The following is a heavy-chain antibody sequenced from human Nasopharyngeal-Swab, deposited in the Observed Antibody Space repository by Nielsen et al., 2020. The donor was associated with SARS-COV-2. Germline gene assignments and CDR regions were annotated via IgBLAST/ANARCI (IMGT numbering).Heavy chain of an antibody. CDR2: ISSSGITI. J-gene: IGHJ4*02. CDR3: ARGLEDLGGDY. CDR1: GFTFSSYW. Sequence: GGSLRLSCAASGFTFSSYWMHWIRQAPGKGLEWLSYISSSGITIYYADSVKGRFTISRDNAKNSLFLQMNSLRAEDTAVYFCARGLEDLGGDYWGQGTLVTVSS. V-gene: IGHV3-11*01. D-gene: IGHD3-10*01.